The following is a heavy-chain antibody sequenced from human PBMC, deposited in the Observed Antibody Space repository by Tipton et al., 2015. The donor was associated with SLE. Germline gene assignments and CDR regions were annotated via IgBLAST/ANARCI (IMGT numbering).Heavy chain of an antibody. D-gene: IGHD1-26*01. J-gene: IGHJ5*02. CDR1: GDSVSSNSAA. Sequence: GLVKPSQTLSLTCAISGDSVSSNSAAWNWIRQSASRGLEWLGRTYYRSKWNNDYAVSVKSRVTINPDTSKNQFSLKLSSVTAADTAVYYCARDVPEYQLHYSGSSPSAGFDPWRQGTLVTVSS. V-gene: IGHV6-1*01. CDR3: ARDVPEYQLHYSGSSPSAGFDP. CDR2: TYYRSKWNN.